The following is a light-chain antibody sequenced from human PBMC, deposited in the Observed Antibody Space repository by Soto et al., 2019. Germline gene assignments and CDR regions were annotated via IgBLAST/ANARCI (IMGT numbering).Light chain of an antibody. CDR2: WAS. CDR3: QQYYTSPA. V-gene: IGKV4-1*01. Sequence: DIVMTQSPDSLAVSLGERATINCKSSQTLLYSSNNKNYLAWYQQKPGQSPKLLFYWASTRESGVPARFIGSGSETEFTLTISSLQAEDVGVYYCQQYYTSPAFGQGTKVEIK. J-gene: IGKJ1*01. CDR1: QTLLYSSNNKNY.